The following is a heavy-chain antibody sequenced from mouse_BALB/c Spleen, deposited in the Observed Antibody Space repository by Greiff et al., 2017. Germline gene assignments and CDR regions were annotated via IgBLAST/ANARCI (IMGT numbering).Heavy chain of an antibody. Sequence: EVQLQESGPGLVKPSQSLSLTCSVTGYSITSGYYWNWIRQFPGNKLEWMGYISYDGSNNYNPSLKNRISITRDTSKNQFFLKLNSVTTEDTATYYCARGFYGNSWFAYWGQGTLVTVSA. V-gene: IGHV3-6*02. CDR3: ARGFYGNSWFAY. CDR1: GYSITSGYY. D-gene: IGHD2-1*01. CDR2: ISYDGSN. J-gene: IGHJ3*01.